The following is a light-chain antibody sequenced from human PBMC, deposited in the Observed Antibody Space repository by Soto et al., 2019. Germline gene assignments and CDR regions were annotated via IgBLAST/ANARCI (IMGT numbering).Light chain of an antibody. CDR1: QSLLHGNGNNY. CDR2: LGS. J-gene: IGKJ2*01. CDR3: MQALQTPPT. Sequence: DIVMTQSPLSLPVTPGEPASISCRSSQSLLHGNGNNYLAWYLQKPGQSPQLLIFLGSNRASGVPDRFSGTGSGTEFTLKISRVEAEDVGVYYCMQALQTPPTFGQGTRLEIK. V-gene: IGKV2-28*01.